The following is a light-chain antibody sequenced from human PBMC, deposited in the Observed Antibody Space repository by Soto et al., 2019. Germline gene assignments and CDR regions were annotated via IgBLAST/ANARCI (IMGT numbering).Light chain of an antibody. J-gene: IGKJ1*01. CDR2: ATS. CDR3: QHYNSYSEA. CDR1: QSIRNY. V-gene: IGKV1-17*01. Sequence: DIQMTQSPSSLSSSVGDRVTITCRASQSIRNYLNWYQQKPGRAPKLLIYATSDLQSGVPSRFSGSGSGTEFTLTISSLQPDDFATYYCQHYNSYSEAFGQGTRWIS.